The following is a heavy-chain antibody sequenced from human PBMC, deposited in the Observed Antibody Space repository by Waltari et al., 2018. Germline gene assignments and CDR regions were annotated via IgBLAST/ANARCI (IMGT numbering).Heavy chain of an antibody. CDR1: GGSISSYY. V-gene: IGHV4-59*01. Sequence: QVQLQESGPGLVKPSETLSLTCPVSGGSISSYYWSWIRQPPGKGLEWIGYIYYSGSTNYNPSLKSRVTISVDTSKNQFSLKLSSVTAADTAVYYCASAYCGGDCSFDYWGQGTLVTVSS. D-gene: IGHD2-21*01. CDR2: IYYSGST. J-gene: IGHJ4*02. CDR3: ASAYCGGDCSFDY.